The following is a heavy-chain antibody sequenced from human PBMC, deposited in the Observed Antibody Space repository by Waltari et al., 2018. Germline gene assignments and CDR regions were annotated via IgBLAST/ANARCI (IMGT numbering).Heavy chain of an antibody. Sequence: QEQLVQSGSEVKQPGASVRVSFRASGYTFTASHLHWFRQAPNQRFEWMGWFNPKKGDSESAANFLGRVTMSRDTSINTVYLDLSGLRSDDTAIYFCARDPGPIMGAPDLWGQGTQVTVSS. D-gene: IGHD1-26*01. CDR2: FNPKKGDS. V-gene: IGHV1-2*02. J-gene: IGHJ5*02. CDR1: GYTFTASH. CDR3: ARDPGPIMGAPDL.